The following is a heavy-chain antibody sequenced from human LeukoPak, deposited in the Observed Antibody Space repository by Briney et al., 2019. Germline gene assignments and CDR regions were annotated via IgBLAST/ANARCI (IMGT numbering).Heavy chain of an antibody. CDR2: ISYDGSNK. V-gene: IGHV3-30-3*01. CDR1: GFTFSIYA. CDR3: ARGYCSGTSCSQAGH. D-gene: IGHD2-2*01. J-gene: IGHJ4*02. Sequence: GGSLRLSCAASGFTFSIYAMHWVRQAPGKGLEWVAFISYDGSNKYYADSVKGRFTISRDNSKNTLYLQMNSLRAEDTAVYYCARGYCSGTSCSQAGHWGQGTLVTVSS.